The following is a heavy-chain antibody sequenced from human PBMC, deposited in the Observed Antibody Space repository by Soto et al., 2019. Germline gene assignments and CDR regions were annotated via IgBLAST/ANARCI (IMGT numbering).Heavy chain of an antibody. CDR2: ISAYNGNT. CDR3: ARAPYYYDSRALNSRLPFDI. Sequence: ASVKVSSKASRYTFSMYGITWVRQAPGQGLEGMGWISAYNGNTNYAQKFQDRVTMTTDTSTNTAYMELRSLRSDDAAVYYCARAPYYYDSRALNSRLPFDIWGQGTLVTVSS. J-gene: IGHJ3*02. CDR1: RYTFSMYG. D-gene: IGHD3-22*01. V-gene: IGHV1-18*01.